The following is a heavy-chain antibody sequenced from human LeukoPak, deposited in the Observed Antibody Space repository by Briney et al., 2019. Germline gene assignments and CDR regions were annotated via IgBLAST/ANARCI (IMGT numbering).Heavy chain of an antibody. CDR2: IYYSGST. CDR1: GGSISSYY. Sequence: SETLSLTCTVSGGSISSYYWSWIRQPPGKGLEWIGYIYYSGSTNYNPSLKSRVTISVDTSKNQFSLKLSSVTAADTAVYYCAREPDYGGKIYYYFMDVWGKGTTVTVSS. D-gene: IGHD4-23*01. CDR3: AREPDYGGKIYYYFMDV. J-gene: IGHJ6*03. V-gene: IGHV4-59*12.